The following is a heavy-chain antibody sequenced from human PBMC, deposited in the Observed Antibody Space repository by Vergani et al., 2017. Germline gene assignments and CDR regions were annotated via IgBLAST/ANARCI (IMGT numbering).Heavy chain of an antibody. J-gene: IGHJ4*02. V-gene: IGHV7-4-1*02. CDR2: INTKTGNP. CDR3: ATASWAKLWFLKH. D-gene: IGHD3/OR15-3a*01. Sequence: QVQLVQSGSELKKPGASVKVSCKTSGHTFSNYEMNWVRQAPGQRLEWMGWINTKTGNPTYAQDFTGRFVFSLDTSVSTAYLEINNLQPEDSAVYFCATASWAKLWFLKHWGQGTRVTVSS. CDR1: GHTFSNYE.